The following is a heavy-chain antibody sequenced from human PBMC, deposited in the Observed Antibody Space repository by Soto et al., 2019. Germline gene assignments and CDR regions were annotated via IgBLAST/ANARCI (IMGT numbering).Heavy chain of an antibody. V-gene: IGHV3-64*01. Sequence: EVQLVESGGGLVQPGGSLRLSCAASGFTFSSYAMHWVRQAPGKGLEYVSAISSNGGSTYYANSVKGRFTISRDKSKNTLYLQMGSLRAEDMAVYYCARGPAGYYLDYWGQGTLVTVSS. J-gene: IGHJ4*02. CDR1: GFTFSSYA. D-gene: IGHD2-2*01. CDR3: ARGPAGYYLDY. CDR2: ISSNGGST.